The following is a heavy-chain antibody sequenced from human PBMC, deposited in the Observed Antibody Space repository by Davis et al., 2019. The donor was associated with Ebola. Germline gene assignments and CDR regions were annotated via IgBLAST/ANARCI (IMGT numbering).Heavy chain of an antibody. D-gene: IGHD6-19*01. Sequence: HSQTLSLTCAISGDSVSSGGWNWIRQSPSRGLEWLGRTYYSSKWYYDYAVSVRSRMTINTDTSKNQFSLHLNSVTPEDTGVYYCASGWLRGKFDPWGQGTLVTVSS. CDR3: ASGWLRGKFDP. J-gene: IGHJ5*02. V-gene: IGHV6-1*01. CDR1: GDSVSSGG. CDR2: TYYSSKWYY.